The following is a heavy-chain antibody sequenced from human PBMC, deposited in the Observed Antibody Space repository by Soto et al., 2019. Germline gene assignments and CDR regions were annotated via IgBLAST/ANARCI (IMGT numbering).Heavy chain of an antibody. CDR3: TLGMDFANSWSWFDS. D-gene: IGHD1-26*01. Sequence: SVKVSCKASGGTSNVYSISWVRKAPGQRLEWMGGIIPIYALTNYAQKFQGRVTITADASTRTAYMELSSLRSDDTAVYYCTLGMDFANSWSWFDSWGQGTLVTVSS. J-gene: IGHJ5*01. CDR2: IIPIYALT. V-gene: IGHV1-69*13. CDR1: GGTSNVYS.